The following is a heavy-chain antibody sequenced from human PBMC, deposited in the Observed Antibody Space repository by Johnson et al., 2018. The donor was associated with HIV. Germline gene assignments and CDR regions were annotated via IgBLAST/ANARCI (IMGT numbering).Heavy chain of an antibody. V-gene: IGHV3-7*05. CDR2: IKQDGSEK. CDR3: AKDLDRRSSYYDSSGYYADAFDI. Sequence: VQLVESGGGLVQPGGSLRLSCVVSGFTFSRYWMSWVRQAPGKGLEWVANIKQDGSEKQYVDSVKGRFTISRDNAKNSLYLQMNSLRAEDTAVYYCAKDLDRRSSYYDSSGYYADAFDIWGQGTVVTVAS. CDR1: GFTFSRYW. D-gene: IGHD3-22*01. J-gene: IGHJ3*02.